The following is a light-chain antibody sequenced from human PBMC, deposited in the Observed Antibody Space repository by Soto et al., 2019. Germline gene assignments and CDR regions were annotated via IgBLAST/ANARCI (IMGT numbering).Light chain of an antibody. CDR3: QSYDSSLSAVV. CDR2: GNS. V-gene: IGLV1-40*01. CDR1: SSNIGAGYD. Sequence: QSVLTQPPSVSGAPGQRVTISCTGRSSNIGAGYDVHWYQQLPGTAPKLLIYGNSNRPSGVPDRFSGSKSGTSASLAITGLQAEDEAEYYCQSYDSSLSAVVFGGGTKVTVL. J-gene: IGLJ2*01.